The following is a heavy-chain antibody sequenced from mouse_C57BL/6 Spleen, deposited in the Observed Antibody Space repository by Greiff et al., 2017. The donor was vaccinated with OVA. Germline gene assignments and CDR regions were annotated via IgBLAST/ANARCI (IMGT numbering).Heavy chain of an antibody. CDR3: AGYSNYWYFDV. CDR1: GYTFISYW. D-gene: IGHD2-5*01. V-gene: IGHV1-55*01. J-gene: IGHJ1*03. Sequence: QVQLQQSGAEFVKPGASVKLSCKASGYTFISYWITWVPQRPGQGLEWFGDIYIGSGSTNYNEKLKSKSTLTVDKSSSTAYLQLSKLTSEDSAVDYCAGYSNYWYFDVWGTGTAVTVSA. CDR2: IYIGSGST.